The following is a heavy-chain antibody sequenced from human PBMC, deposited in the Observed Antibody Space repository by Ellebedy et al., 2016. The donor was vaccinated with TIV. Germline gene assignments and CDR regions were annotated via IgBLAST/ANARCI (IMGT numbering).Heavy chain of an antibody. D-gene: IGHD5-18*01. CDR2: IYPGDSDT. V-gene: IGHV5-51*01. Sequence: GESLKISCKGSGYSFTSYWIGWVRQMPGKGLEWMGIIYPGDSDTRYSPSFQGQVTISADKSISTAYLQWSSLKASDTAMYYCARSTRVPNSYRYYYYYYGMDVWGQGTTVTVSS. J-gene: IGHJ6*02. CDR3: ARSTRVPNSYRYYYYYYGMDV. CDR1: GYSFTSYW.